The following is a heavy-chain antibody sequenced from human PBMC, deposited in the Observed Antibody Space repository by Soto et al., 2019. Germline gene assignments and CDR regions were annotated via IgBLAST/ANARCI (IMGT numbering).Heavy chain of an antibody. Sequence: ASVKVSCKASGYTFTSYDINWVRQATGQGLEWMGWMNTNSGNTGYAQKFQGRVTMTRNTSISTANMEQSSLRSKDTAVYYCARGALSHWNYWDDYYYMDVWGKGTTVTVSS. J-gene: IGHJ6*03. CDR3: ARGALSHWNYWDDYYYMDV. CDR1: GYTFTSYD. CDR2: MNTNSGNT. V-gene: IGHV1-8*01. D-gene: IGHD1-7*01.